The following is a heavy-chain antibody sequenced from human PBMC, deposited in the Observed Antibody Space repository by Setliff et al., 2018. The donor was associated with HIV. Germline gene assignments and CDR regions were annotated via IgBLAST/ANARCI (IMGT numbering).Heavy chain of an antibody. CDR1: ELTFSNYA. D-gene: IGHD3-22*01. CDR2: LSGSGGST. J-gene: IGHJ3*02. V-gene: IGHV3-23*01. CDR3: ARCSSGYGANDAFDI. Sequence: GGSLRLSCAASELTFSNYAMTWVRQAPGKGLEWVSSLSGSGGSTYYADSVKGRFTISRDNSKNTLYLRMNSLRAEDTAVYYCARCSSGYGANDAFDIWGQGTMVTVSS.